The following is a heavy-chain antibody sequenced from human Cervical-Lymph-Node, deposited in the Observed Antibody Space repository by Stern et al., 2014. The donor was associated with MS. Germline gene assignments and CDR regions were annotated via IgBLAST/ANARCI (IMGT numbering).Heavy chain of an antibody. Sequence: QLVQSGAEVRKPGASVKVSCKAYGGTFSSHSFSWGRQAPGQGLEGVGKIIPIFNTANYAQKFQGRVTMTADGSTSTVYMELSSLRSEDTAVYYCAREGTETAVAAFDLWGQGTLVTVSS. V-gene: IGHV1-69*18. D-gene: IGHD6-19*01. J-gene: IGHJ4*02. CDR2: IIPIFNTA. CDR3: AREGTETAVAAFDL. CDR1: GGTFSSHS.